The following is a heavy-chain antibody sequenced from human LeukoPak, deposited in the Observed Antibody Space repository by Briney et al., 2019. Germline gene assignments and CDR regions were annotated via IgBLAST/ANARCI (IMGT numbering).Heavy chain of an antibody. J-gene: IGHJ4*02. CDR2: INHSGST. CDR3: ARGSIAAAGTKGPFDY. V-gene: IGHV4-34*01. Sequence: SETLSLTCAVCGGSFSGYYWSWIRQPPGKGLEWIGEINHSGSTNYNPSLKSRVTLSVDTSKNQFSLKLSSVTAADTAVYYCARGSIAAAGTKGPFDYWGQGTLVTVSS. D-gene: IGHD6-13*01. CDR1: GGSFSGYY.